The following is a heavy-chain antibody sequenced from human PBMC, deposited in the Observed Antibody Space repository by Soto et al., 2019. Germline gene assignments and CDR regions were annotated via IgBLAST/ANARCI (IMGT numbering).Heavy chain of an antibody. D-gene: IGHD3-3*01. CDR1: GYTFTSYY. CDR3: TRVLYNFWSGYGMDI. J-gene: IGHJ6*02. V-gene: IGHV1-46*01. CDR2: ITPNSGRT. Sequence: QEQLVQSGAELKKPGASVTVSCKAFGYTFTSYYIHWVRQAPGQGLEWMGAITPNSGRTTNAQKFQGRVNMTRDTSTSTVFMELSSLRSDDTAIFYCTRVLYNFWSGYGMDIWGQGTTVTVSS.